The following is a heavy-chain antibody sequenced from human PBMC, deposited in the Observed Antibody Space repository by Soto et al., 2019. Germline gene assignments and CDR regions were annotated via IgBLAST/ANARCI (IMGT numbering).Heavy chain of an antibody. CDR1: GFNFDNYG. V-gene: IGHV3-30*18. Sequence: GGSLRLSCQASGFNFDNYGMHWVRQAPGKGLEWVAVITYDGENKYYADSVKGRFTISRDNSKNTLSLHLNTPKPEDTAVYHCAKDRVGGTFYTPLGFWGQGTLVTVSS. CDR2: ITYDGENK. D-gene: IGHD6-19*01. J-gene: IGHJ4*02. CDR3: AKDRVGGTFYTPLGF.